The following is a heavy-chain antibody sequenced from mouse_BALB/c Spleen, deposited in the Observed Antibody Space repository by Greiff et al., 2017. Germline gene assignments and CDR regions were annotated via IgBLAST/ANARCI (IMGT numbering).Heavy chain of an antibody. CDR2: IDPANGNT. CDR1: GFNIKDTY. D-gene: IGHD1-1*01. CDR3: AKGYYGPFDY. V-gene: IGHV14-3*02. Sequence: EVQLQQSGAELVKPGASVKLSCTASGFNIKDTYMHWVKQRPEQGLEWIGRIDPANGNTKYDPKFQGKATITADTSSNTAYLQLSSLTSEDTAVYYCAKGYYGPFDYWGQGTTLTVSS. J-gene: IGHJ2*01.